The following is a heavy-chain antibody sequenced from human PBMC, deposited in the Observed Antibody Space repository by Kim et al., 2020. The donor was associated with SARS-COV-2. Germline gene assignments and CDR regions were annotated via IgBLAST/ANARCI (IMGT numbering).Heavy chain of an antibody. J-gene: IGHJ5*02. CDR1: GGSISSYY. CDR3: AILNVSSPFDP. D-gene: IGHD6-13*01. V-gene: IGHV4-59*04. CDR2: IYHDGSN. Sequence: SETLSLTCTVSGGSISSYYWGWIRQPPGKGLEYIGCIYHDGSNYYNPSLKSRVTIYMDTSKNQFSLKLSSVTAADTAVYYCAILNVSSPFDPWGQGTLVTVSS.